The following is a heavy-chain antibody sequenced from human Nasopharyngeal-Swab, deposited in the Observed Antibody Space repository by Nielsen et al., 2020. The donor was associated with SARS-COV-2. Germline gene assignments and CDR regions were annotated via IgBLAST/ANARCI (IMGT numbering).Heavy chain of an antibody. CDR3: FQTDPAFDI. D-gene: IGHD1-14*01. Sequence: GESLKISCAASGFIFSHCSMTWVRQAPGKGLEWISYISSSSTIYYADSVKGRFTISRDNAKNSLYLQMNSLRDEDTAVYYCFQTDPAFDIWGQGTMVTVSS. CDR1: GFIFSHCS. V-gene: IGHV3-69-1*01. CDR2: ISSSSTI. J-gene: IGHJ3*02.